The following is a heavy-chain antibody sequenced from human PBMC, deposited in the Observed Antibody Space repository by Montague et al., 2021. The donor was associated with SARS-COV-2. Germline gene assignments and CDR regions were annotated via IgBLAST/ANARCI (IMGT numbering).Heavy chain of an antibody. CDR1: GFTFSTYA. V-gene: IGHV3-33*01. CDR2: MSHDGNYE. D-gene: IGHD6-19*01. Sequence: SLRLSCAASGFTFSTYAIHWVRQAPGKGLEWVAIMSHDGNYEHYADSVNGRFTISRDGSKNTLHLQMNSLTAEDTAVYYCAVQPRDSSAWHPFDHWGQGTLVTVSS. J-gene: IGHJ4*02. CDR3: AVQPRDSSAWHPFDH.